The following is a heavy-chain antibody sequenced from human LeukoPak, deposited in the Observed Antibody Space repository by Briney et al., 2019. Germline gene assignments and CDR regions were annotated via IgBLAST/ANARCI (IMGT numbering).Heavy chain of an antibody. CDR3: AREKGDFWSGYYSPRAFDI. D-gene: IGHD3-3*01. Sequence: PGGSLRLSCAASGFTFSSYWMHWVRQAPGKGLVWVSRISTDGSTTTYADSVKGRFTISRDNSKNTLYLQMNSLRAEDTAVYYCAREKGDFWSGYYSPRAFDIWGQGTMVTVSS. V-gene: IGHV3-74*01. J-gene: IGHJ3*02. CDR1: GFTFSSYW. CDR2: ISTDGSTT.